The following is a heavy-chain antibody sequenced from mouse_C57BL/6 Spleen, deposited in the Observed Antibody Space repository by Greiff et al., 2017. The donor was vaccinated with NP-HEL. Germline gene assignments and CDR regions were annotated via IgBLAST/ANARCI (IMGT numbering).Heavy chain of an antibody. CDR3: ARRYDYDYAMDY. V-gene: IGHV1-64*01. D-gene: IGHD2-4*01. Sequence: QVQLQQPGAELVKPGASVKLSCKASGYTFTSYWMHWVKQRPGQGLEWIGMIHPNSGSTNYNEKFKSKATLTVDKSSSTAYMQLSSLTSEDSAVYYCARRYDYDYAMDYWGQGTSVTVSS. CDR2: IHPNSGST. J-gene: IGHJ4*01. CDR1: GYTFTSYW.